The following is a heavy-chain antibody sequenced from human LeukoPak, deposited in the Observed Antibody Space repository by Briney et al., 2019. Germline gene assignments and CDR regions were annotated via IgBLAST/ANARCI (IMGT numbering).Heavy chain of an antibody. CDR3: ARGSTLGTLFGRNWFDP. V-gene: IGHV1-8*01. D-gene: IGHD3-16*01. Sequence: GASVKVSCKASGYTFTSYDINWVRQATGQGLEWMGWMNPNSGNTGYAQKFQGRVTMTRNTSISTAYMELSSLRSEDTAVYYCARGSTLGTLFGRNWFDPWGQGTLVTVSS. CDR2: MNPNSGNT. CDR1: GYTFTSYD. J-gene: IGHJ5*02.